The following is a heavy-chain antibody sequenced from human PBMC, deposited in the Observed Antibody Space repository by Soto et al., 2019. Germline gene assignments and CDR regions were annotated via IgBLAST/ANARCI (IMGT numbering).Heavy chain of an antibody. D-gene: IGHD2-8*02. J-gene: IGHJ5*02. CDR2: VYWDDDK. CDR3: AHGHDPGGYVSFDP. V-gene: IGHV2-5*02. Sequence: QITLKESGPTLVKPAQTLTVTCTFSGFALSTSGMSWGWVRQPPGKALEWLALVYWDDDKRYSSSLKNRLTIAKDTSRNQVILRMTSMDPVDTATYYCAHGHDPGGYVSFDPWGQGILVTVSS. CDR1: GFALSTSGMS.